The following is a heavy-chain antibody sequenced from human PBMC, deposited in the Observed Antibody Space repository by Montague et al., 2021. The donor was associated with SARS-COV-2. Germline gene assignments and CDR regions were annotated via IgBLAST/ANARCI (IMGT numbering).Heavy chain of an antibody. Sequence: SLRLSCAASGFTFSSYWMHWVRQAPGKGLVWVSRINSDGSSTSYADSVKGRFTISRDNAKNTLYLQMNSLRAEGTAVYYCARGEWLLSLFYYYYMDVWGKGTTVTVSS. CDR1: GFTFSSYW. D-gene: IGHD3-3*01. J-gene: IGHJ6*03. V-gene: IGHV3-74*01. CDR2: INSDGSST. CDR3: ARGEWLLSLFYYYYMDV.